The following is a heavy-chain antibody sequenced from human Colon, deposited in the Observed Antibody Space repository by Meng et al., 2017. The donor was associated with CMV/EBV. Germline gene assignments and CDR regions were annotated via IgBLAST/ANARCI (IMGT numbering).Heavy chain of an antibody. CDR1: GFTFSIYA. CDR2: INWNGGRT. J-gene: IGHJ6*02. Sequence: GGSLRLSCAATGFTFSIYAMSWVRQAPGKGLEWVSGINWNGGRTGYTDSVKGRFTISRDNAKNSLYLQMNSLRAEDTALYHCARGKGYCSSSDCSLGTNYYYYYGMDVWGQGTTVTVSS. D-gene: IGHD2-2*01. CDR3: ARGKGYCSSSDCSLGTNYYYYYGMDV. V-gene: IGHV3-20*01.